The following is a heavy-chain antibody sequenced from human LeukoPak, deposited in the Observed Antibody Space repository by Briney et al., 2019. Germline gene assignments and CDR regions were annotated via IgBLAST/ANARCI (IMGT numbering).Heavy chain of an antibody. D-gene: IGHD1-26*01. J-gene: IGHJ4*02. V-gene: IGHV3-53*01. Sequence: GGSLRLSCAASGFTVSSNHMSWVRQAPGKGLEWVSVVYIGGTTYYADSVKGRFTISRDNSKNTLYLQMNSLRAEDTAKYYCARGGGTNSFDYWGQGTLVTVSS. CDR3: ARGGGTNSFDY. CDR1: GFTVSSNH. CDR2: VYIGGTT.